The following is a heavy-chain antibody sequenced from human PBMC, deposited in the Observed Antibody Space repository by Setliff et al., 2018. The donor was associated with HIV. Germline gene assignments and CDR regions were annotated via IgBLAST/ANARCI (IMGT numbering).Heavy chain of an antibody. CDR2: INPNSGGT. CDR3: ARGAYYYDSSGYPRGPFDL. V-gene: IGHV1-2*02. CDR1: GYTFTGYY. Sequence: GASVKVSCKASGYTFTGYYMHWVRQAPGQGLEWMGWINPNSGGTNYAQKFQGRVTMTRDTSISTASMELSRLRSDDTAVYYCARGAYYYDSSGYPRGPFDLWGQGTMVTVSS. D-gene: IGHD3-22*01. J-gene: IGHJ3*01.